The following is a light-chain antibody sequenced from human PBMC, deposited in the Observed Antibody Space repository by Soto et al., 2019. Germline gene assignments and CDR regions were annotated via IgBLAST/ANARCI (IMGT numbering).Light chain of an antibody. V-gene: IGKV1-33*01. Sequence: DIQMTQSPSSLSASVGDRVTITCQASQDIRKYLNWYQQKPGRAPKLLIYGASNLETGVPSRFSGSGYGTDFIFTINSLQPADIAPYYWQQYDNLPPFTFGPGTKVAIK. CDR1: QDIRKY. CDR2: GAS. J-gene: IGKJ3*01. CDR3: QQYDNLPPFT.